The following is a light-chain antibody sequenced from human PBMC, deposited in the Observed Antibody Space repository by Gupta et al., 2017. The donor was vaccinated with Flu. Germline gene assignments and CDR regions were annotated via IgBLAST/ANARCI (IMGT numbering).Light chain of an antibody. CDR3: RHDNSYPLS. Sequence: DIQMTQSPSSLSASVGDRVTITCRASQGIRNDLAWYQQETGKAPKRLIYGATRVQSGVPSRFSGSGSGTELTLTSSSLQPEDFAIYYCRHDNSYPLSFGGETKVEIK. CDR2: GAT. J-gene: IGKJ4*01. V-gene: IGKV1-17*01. CDR1: QGIRND.